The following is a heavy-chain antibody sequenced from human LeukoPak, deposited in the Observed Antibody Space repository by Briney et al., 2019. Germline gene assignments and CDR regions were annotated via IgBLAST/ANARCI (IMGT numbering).Heavy chain of an antibody. D-gene: IGHD5-18*01. Sequence: GGSLRLSCAASGFTFSSYAMSWVRQAPGKGLEWVSVISGSGGGTYTADSVKGHFTNSRDNSRNTLYLQMNSLRAEDTAVYFCAKRRGYSYAADDAFDIWGQGTVVIVSS. CDR2: ISGSGGGT. J-gene: IGHJ3*02. V-gene: IGHV3-23*01. CDR1: GFTFSSYA. CDR3: AKRRGYSYAADDAFDI.